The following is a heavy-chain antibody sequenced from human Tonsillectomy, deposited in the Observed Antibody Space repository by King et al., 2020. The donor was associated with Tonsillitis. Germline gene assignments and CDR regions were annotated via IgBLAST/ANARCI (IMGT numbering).Heavy chain of an antibody. CDR1: GDSVSSDSAA. Sequence: VQLQQSGPGLVKPSQTLSLTCAISGDSVSSDSAAWNWIRLSPSRGLEWLGRTYYTSKWYNDYALSMKSRITIKPDTSKNQFSLHLNSVTPEDTAVYFCARGWLRTGCFDYWGQGTLVTASS. CDR2: TYYTSKWYN. V-gene: IGHV6-1*01. CDR3: ARGWLRTGCFDY. J-gene: IGHJ4*02. D-gene: IGHD1-14*01.